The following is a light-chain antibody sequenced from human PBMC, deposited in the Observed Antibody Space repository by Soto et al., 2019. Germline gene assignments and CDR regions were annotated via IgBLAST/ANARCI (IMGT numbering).Light chain of an antibody. V-gene: IGKV3-20*01. J-gene: IGKJ4*01. CDR1: QSVNSNY. CDR3: QQYDNSHLT. CDR2: GVS. Sequence: EVVLTQSPGTLSLSPGERATLSCRASQSVNSNYFAWYQQKLGQAPRLLIYGVSNRATGIPDRFSGSGFGTDFTLTISRLEPEDFAVYYCQQYDNSHLTFGGVTKVEIK.